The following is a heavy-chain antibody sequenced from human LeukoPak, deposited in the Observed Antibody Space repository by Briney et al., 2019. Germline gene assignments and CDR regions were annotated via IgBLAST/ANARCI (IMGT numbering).Heavy chain of an antibody. D-gene: IGHD6-19*01. CDR3: ARSLRGIRPAVAGHYHYFDY. CDR1: GYTLTELS. V-gene: IGHV1-24*01. J-gene: IGHJ4*02. Sequence: ASVKVSCKVSGYTLTELSMHWVRQAPGKGLEWMGGFDPEDGETIYAQKFQGRVTMTEDTSTDTAYMELSSLRSDDTAVYYCARSLRGIRPAVAGHYHYFDYWGQGTLVTVSS. CDR2: FDPEDGET.